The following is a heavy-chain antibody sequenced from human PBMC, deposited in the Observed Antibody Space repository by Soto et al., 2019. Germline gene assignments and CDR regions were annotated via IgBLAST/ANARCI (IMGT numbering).Heavy chain of an antibody. Sequence: SETLSLTCTVSGGSISSYYWSWIRQPPGKGLEWIGYIYYSGSTNYNPSLKSRVTISLDKSKSQFSLRLISVTAADTAVYYCTREQSDDNYFDPWGQGTLVTSPQ. CDR1: GGSISSYY. D-gene: IGHD6-19*01. CDR2: IYYSGST. CDR3: TREQSDDNYFDP. V-gene: IGHV4-59*01. J-gene: IGHJ5*02.